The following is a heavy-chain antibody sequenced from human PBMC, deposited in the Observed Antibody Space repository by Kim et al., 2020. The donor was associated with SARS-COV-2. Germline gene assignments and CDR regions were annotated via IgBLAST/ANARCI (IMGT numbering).Heavy chain of an antibody. J-gene: IGHJ4*02. CDR2: IIPILGIV. CDR3: AREPDTYFYDSSGYYLDY. D-gene: IGHD3-22*01. Sequence: SVKVSCKASGGTFSSYAISWARQAPGQGLEWMGRIIPILGIVNYAQKFQGRVTIIADKSTSTAYMELSSLRSEDTAVYYCAREPDTYFYDSSGYYLDYWGQGTLVTVSS. CDR1: GGTFSSYA. V-gene: IGHV1-69*04.